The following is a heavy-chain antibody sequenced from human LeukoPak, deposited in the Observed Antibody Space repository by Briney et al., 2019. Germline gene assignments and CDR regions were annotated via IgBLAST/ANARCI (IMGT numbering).Heavy chain of an antibody. CDR2: MNPNSGNT. J-gene: IGHJ4*02. CDR3: ARSVQSTMWELPDFDY. Sequence: VSVKVSCKASGYTFTSYDINWVRQATGQGLEWMGWMNPNSGNTGYAQKFQGRVTMTRNTSISTAYMELSSLRSEDTAVYYCARSVQSTMWELPDFDYWGQGTLVTVSS. D-gene: IGHD1-26*01. V-gene: IGHV1-8*01. CDR1: GYTFTSYD.